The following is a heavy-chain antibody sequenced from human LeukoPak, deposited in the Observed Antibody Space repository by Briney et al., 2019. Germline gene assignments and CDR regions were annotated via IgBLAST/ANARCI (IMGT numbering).Heavy chain of an antibody. CDR3: ARLRIAAAGNYWYFDL. J-gene: IGHJ2*01. Sequence: SETLSLTCTVSGGSISSYYWSWIRQPPGKGLEWIGYIYYSGSTNYNPSLKSRVTISVDTSKNQFSLKLSSVTAADTAVYYCARLRIAAAGNYWYFDLWGRGTLVTVSS. CDR1: GGSISSYY. D-gene: IGHD6-13*01. CDR2: IYYSGST. V-gene: IGHV4-59*08.